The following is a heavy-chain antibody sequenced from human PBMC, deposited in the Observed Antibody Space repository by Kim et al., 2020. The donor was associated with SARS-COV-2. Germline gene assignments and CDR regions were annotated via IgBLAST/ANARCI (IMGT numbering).Heavy chain of an antibody. D-gene: IGHD4-4*01. CDR3: AKTVQFDY. CDR2: GGTT. V-gene: IGHV3-23*01. J-gene: IGHJ4*02. Sequence: GGTTYYAGSGKGRFTISRDNFNNTLYLQMNSLRAEDTAVYYCAKTVQFDYWGQGTLVTVSS.